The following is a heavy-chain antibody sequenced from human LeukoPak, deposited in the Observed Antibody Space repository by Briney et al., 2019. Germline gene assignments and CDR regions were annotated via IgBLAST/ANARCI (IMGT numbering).Heavy chain of an antibody. D-gene: IGHD3-9*01. V-gene: IGHV1-46*01. CDR2: INPSGGST. CDR3: ARGGRDYDILTGYYLDYYYYMDV. Sequence: ASVKVSCKASGYTFTSYYMHWVRQAPGQGLEWMGIINPSGGSTSYAQKFQGRVTITADESTSTAYMELSSLRSEDTAVYYCARGGRDYDILTGYYLDYYYYMDVWGKGTTVTVSS. J-gene: IGHJ6*03. CDR1: GYTFTSYY.